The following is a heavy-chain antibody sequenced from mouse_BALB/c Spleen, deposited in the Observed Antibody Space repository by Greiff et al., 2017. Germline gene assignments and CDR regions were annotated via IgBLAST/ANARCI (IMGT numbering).Heavy chain of an antibody. Sequence: DVHLVESGGGLVKPGGSLKLSCAASGFTFSDYYMYWVRQTPEKRLEWVATISDGGSYTYYPDSVKGRFTISRDNAKNNLYLQMSSLKSEDTAMYYCARGGIYYDYDGCVDYWGQGTSVTVSS. D-gene: IGHD2-4*01. CDR1: GFTFSDYY. V-gene: IGHV5-4*02. CDR3: ARGGIYYDYDGCVDY. J-gene: IGHJ4*01. CDR2: ISDGGSYT.